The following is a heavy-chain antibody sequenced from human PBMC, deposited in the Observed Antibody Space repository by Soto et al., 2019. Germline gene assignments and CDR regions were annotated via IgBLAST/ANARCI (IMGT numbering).Heavy chain of an antibody. CDR2: IYPGDSDT. V-gene: IGHV5-51*01. CDR1: GYSFTSYW. CDR3: ARPFYYDILTGYSAFDY. J-gene: IGHJ4*02. Sequence: GESLKISCKGSGYSFTSYWIGWVRQMPGKGLEWRGIIYPGDSDTRYSPSFQGQVTISADKSISTAYLQWSSLKASDTAMYYCARPFYYDILTGYSAFDYWGQGTLVTVSS. D-gene: IGHD3-9*01.